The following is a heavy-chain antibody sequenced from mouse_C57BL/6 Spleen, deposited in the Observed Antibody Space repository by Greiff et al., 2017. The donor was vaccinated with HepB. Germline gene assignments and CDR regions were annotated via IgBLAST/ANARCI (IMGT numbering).Heavy chain of an antibody. V-gene: IGHV7-3*01. D-gene: IGHD3-2*02. J-gene: IGHJ2*01. Sequence: EVKLMESGGGLVQPGGSLSLSCAASGFTFTDYYMSWVRQPPGKALEWLGFIRNKANGYTTEYSASVKGRFTISRDNSQSILYLQMNALRAEDSATDYCARYGGSGPYFDYWGQGTTLTVSS. CDR3: ARYGGSGPYFDY. CDR1: GFTFTDYY. CDR2: IRNKANGYTT.